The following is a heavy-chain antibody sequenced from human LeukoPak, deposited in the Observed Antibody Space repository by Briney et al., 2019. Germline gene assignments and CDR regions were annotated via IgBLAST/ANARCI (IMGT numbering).Heavy chain of an antibody. CDR3: ARVSGVVFGCSGGSCYSNWFDP. CDR1: GYTFTGYY. V-gene: IGHV3-30*04. D-gene: IGHD2-15*01. Sequence: SCKASGYTFTGYYMHWVRQAPGKGLEWVAVISYDGSNKYYADSVKGRFTISRDNSKNTLYLQMNSLRAEDTAVYYCARVSGVVFGCSGGSCYSNWFDPWGQGTLVTVSS. J-gene: IGHJ5*02. CDR2: ISYDGSNK.